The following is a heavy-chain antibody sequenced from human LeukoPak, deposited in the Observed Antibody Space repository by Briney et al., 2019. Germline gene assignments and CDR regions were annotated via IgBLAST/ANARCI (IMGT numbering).Heavy chain of an antibody. Sequence: GGSLRLSCAASGFTFSSFGMHWVRQAPGQGLGCVAVISFDGSNQYYADSVKGRFTIYRDNFKNTVYLQMTSLRAEETAVYYCAKSHPPTVTTEEGEYLQHWGQGTLVTVSS. CDR3: AKSHPPTVTTEEGEYLQH. J-gene: IGHJ1*01. CDR2: ISFDGSNQ. D-gene: IGHD4-17*01. V-gene: IGHV3-30*18. CDR1: GFTFSSFG.